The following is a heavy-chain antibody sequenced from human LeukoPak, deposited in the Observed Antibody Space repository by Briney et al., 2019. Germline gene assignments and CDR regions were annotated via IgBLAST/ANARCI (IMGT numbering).Heavy chain of an antibody. J-gene: IGHJ3*02. CDR2: ISGSGGST. Sequence: GGSLRLSCAASGFTFSSYVMSWVRQAPGKGLEWVSGISGSGGSTYYADSVKGRFTISRDNPKNALHLQMNSLRAEDTAVYYFAKDYYYDSVSAFDIWGQGTMVTVSS. D-gene: IGHD3-22*01. CDR3: AKDYYYDSVSAFDI. V-gene: IGHV3-23*01. CDR1: GFTFSSYV.